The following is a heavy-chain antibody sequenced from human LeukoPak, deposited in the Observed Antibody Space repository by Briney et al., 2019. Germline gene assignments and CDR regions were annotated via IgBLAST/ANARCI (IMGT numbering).Heavy chain of an antibody. CDR3: ARSFGGSYAYFDY. J-gene: IGHJ4*02. Sequence: LSLTCAVYGGSFSGYYWSWVRQAPGKGLEWVALISYDGTNKYYADSVKGRFTVSRDDSKNTLYLQVNSLRVEDAAVYYCARSFGGSYAYFDYWGQGTLVTVSS. V-gene: IGHV3-30-3*01. D-gene: IGHD1-26*01. CDR2: ISYDGTNK. CDR1: GGSFSGYY.